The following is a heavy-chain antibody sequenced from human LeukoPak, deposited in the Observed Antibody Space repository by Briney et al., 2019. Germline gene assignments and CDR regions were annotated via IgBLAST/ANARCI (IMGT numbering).Heavy chain of an antibody. Sequence: PGGSLRLSCAASGFTFDDYAMHWVRQAPGKGLEWVSGISWNSGSIGYADSVKGRFTISRDNAKNSLYLQMNSLRAEDTAVYYCARGRGHHDYWGQGTLVTVSS. CDR1: GFTFDDYA. V-gene: IGHV3-9*01. D-gene: IGHD2-15*01. CDR2: ISWNSGSI. J-gene: IGHJ4*02. CDR3: ARGRGHHDY.